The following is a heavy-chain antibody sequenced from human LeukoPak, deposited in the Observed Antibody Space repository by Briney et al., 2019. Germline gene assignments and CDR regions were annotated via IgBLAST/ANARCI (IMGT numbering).Heavy chain of an antibody. Sequence: SVKVSCKTIGGRFKSYGFSWVRQAPGQGLEWMGGIIPIFGTANYAQKFQGRVTITADKSTSTAYMELSSLRSEDTAVYYCARGHSGSYYRAEYFQHWGQGTLVTVSS. J-gene: IGHJ1*01. CDR3: ARGHSGSYYRAEYFQH. D-gene: IGHD1-26*01. V-gene: IGHV1-69*06. CDR2: IIPIFGTA. CDR1: GGRFKSYG.